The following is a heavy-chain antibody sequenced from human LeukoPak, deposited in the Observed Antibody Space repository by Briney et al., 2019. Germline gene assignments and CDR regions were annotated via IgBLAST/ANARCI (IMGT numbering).Heavy chain of an antibody. CDR2: ISGSCVNT. CDR1: GFTFSSYF. CDR3: ASRNYYFDY. J-gene: IGHJ4*02. D-gene: IGHD4-11*01. V-gene: IGHV3-23*01. Sequence: GGSLRLSCAASGFTFSSYFMTWVRQAPRRGLEWVSAISGSCVNTYYSDSVKGRFTISRDNSKNTLYLQMNGLRAEDTAVYYCASRNYYFDYWGQGTLVTVSS.